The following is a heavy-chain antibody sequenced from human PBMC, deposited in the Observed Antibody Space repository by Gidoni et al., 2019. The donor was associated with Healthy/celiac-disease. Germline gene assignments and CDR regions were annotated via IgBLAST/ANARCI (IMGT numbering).Heavy chain of an antibody. CDR2: IWYDGSNK. D-gene: IGHD2-15*01. V-gene: IGHV3-33*01. J-gene: IGHJ3*02. Sequence: QVQLVESGGGVVQPGRSLRLTCAASRFTFSRYGMHWVRQAPGKGLELVAVIWYDGSNKYYADSVKGRFTISRDNSKNTLYLQMNSLRAEDTAVYYCARDGGYCSGGSCLDIWGQGTMVTVSS. CDR3: ARDGGYCSGGSCLDI. CDR1: RFTFSRYG.